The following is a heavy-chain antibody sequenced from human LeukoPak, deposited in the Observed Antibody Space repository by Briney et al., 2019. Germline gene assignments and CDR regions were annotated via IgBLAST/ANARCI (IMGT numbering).Heavy chain of an antibody. D-gene: IGHD1-26*01. CDR3: ARRVARGELLS. Sequence: GGPLRLSCAASGFTFSDYYMSWIRQAPGKGLEWVSYISSSGSTIYYADSVKGRFTISRDNAKNSLYLQMNSLRAEDTAVYYCARRVARGELLSWGQGTLVTVSS. CDR1: GFTFSDYY. CDR2: ISSSGSTI. V-gene: IGHV3-11*01. J-gene: IGHJ5*02.